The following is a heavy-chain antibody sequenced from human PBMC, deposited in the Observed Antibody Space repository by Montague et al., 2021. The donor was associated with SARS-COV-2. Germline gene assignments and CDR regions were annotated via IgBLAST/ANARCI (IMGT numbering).Heavy chain of an antibody. Sequence: SETLSLTCTVSGGSISSSNYYWGWIRQPPGKGREWIGSIYYSGSTYYTPSLKSRVTISVDTSKNQFSLRLSSVTAADTAVYYCARHSGRDTIFGVVIIFDAFDIWGQGTMVTVSS. V-gene: IGHV4-39*01. D-gene: IGHD3-3*01. CDR1: GGSISSSNYY. CDR2: IYYSGST. CDR3: ARHSGRDTIFGVVIIFDAFDI. J-gene: IGHJ3*02.